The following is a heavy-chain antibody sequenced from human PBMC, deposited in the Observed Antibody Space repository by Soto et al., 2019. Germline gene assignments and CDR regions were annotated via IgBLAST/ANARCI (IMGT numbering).Heavy chain of an antibody. J-gene: IGHJ6*02. CDR3: ARDRSGTGLDI. D-gene: IGHD1-26*01. CDR2: VYSTGGV. CDR1: GDSIGRFY. V-gene: IGHV4-4*07. Sequence: QVQLHESGPGLVKPSETLSLTCNVSGDSIGRFYWSWIRQSAGKGLEWIGRVYSTGGVTYNPALKGRVPISLDRSNNQVSLEMNSVTAADTAVYFCARDRSGTGLDIWGRGTRVSVSS.